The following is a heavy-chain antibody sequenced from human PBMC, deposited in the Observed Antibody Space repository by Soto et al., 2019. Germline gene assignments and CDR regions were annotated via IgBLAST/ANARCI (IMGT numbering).Heavy chain of an antibody. CDR2: ISGSGGST. V-gene: IGHV3-23*01. D-gene: IGHD2-15*01. Sequence: PGGSLRLSCAASGFTFSSYAMSWVRQAPGKGLEWVSAISGSGGSTYYADSVKGRFTISRDNSKNTLYLQMNSLRAEDTAVYYCAKDYSQITLARYFQHWGQGTTVTVSS. CDR1: GFTFSSYA. J-gene: IGHJ1*01. CDR3: AKDYSQITLARYFQH.